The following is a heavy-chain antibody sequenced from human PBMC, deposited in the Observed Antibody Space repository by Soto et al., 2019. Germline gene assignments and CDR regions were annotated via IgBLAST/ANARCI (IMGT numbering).Heavy chain of an antibody. V-gene: IGHV4-59*01. D-gene: IGHD3-3*01. Sequence: PSETLSLTCTVSGGSISSYYWSWLRQPPGKGLEWIGYIYYSGSTNYNPSLKSRVTISVDTSKNQFSLKLSSVTAADTAVYYCARTLGTFLESYYFDYWGQGTLVTVSS. CDR3: ARTLGTFLESYYFDY. J-gene: IGHJ4*02. CDR1: GGSISSYY. CDR2: IYYSGST.